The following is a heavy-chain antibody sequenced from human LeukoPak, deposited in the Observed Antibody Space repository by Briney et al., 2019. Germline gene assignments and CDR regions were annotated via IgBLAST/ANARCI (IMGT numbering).Heavy chain of an antibody. J-gene: IGHJ4*02. Sequence: ASVKVSCKASGYSFSSYAINWVRQAPGQGLEWMGWISAYNGNTNYAQKLQGRVTMTTDTSTSTAYMELRSLRSDDTAVYYCARADLVAAAGFDYWGQGTLVTVSS. D-gene: IGHD6-13*01. V-gene: IGHV1-18*01. CDR2: ISAYNGNT. CDR1: GYSFSSYA. CDR3: ARADLVAAAGFDY.